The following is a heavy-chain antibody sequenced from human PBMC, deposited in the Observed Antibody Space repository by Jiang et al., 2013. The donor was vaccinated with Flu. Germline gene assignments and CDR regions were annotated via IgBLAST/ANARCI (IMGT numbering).Heavy chain of an antibody. J-gene: IGHJ4*02. CDR1: GGTFSSY. D-gene: IGHD6-13*01. Sequence: HSGAEVKKPGSSVKVSCKASGGTFSSYFTVSWVRQAPGQGLEWMGRIIPILNIANYAQNFQGRVTITADKSTRTAYMELSSLRSEDTAVYYCTTPDSPAQQQLVSRLRRGQGTLVHRLL. CDR2: IIPILNIA. V-gene: IGHV1-69*02. CDR3: TTPDSPAQQQLVSRLR.